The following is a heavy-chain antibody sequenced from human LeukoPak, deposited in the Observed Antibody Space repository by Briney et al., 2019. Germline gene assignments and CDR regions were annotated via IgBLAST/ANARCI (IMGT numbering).Heavy chain of an antibody. V-gene: IGHV3-23*01. D-gene: IGHD3-3*01. J-gene: IGHJ5*02. CDR3: AKRYYDFWSGPYNWFDP. CDR1: GFTFSSYS. CDR2: ISGSGGST. Sequence: PGGPLRLSCAASGFTFSSYSMNWVRQAPGKGLEWVSAISGSGGSTYYADSVKGRFTISRDNSKNTLYLQMNSLRAEDTAVYYCAKRYYDFWSGPYNWFDPWGQGTLVTVSS.